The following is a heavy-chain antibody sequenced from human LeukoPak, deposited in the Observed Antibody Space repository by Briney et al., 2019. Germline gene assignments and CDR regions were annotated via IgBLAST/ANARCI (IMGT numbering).Heavy chain of an antibody. CDR1: GFTFSSYS. V-gene: IGHV3-7*01. J-gene: IGHJ4*02. CDR2: IKQDGGER. D-gene: IGHD3/OR15-3a*01. CDR3: VRDGRPLDY. Sequence: PGGSLRLSCAASGFTFSSYSMNWVRQPPGKGLEWVANIKQDGGERYYVDSVRGRFTISRDNSKNSLYLQMNSLRAEDTAVYYCVRDGRPLDYWGQGTLVIVS.